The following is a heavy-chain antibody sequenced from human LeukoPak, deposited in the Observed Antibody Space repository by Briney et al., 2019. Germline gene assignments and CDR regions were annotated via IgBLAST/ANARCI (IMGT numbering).Heavy chain of an antibody. CDR2: IYTSGST. J-gene: IGHJ4*02. CDR1: GDSISNYY. Sequence: PSETLSLTCTVSGDSISNYYWSWIRQPAGKGLEWIGRIYTSGSTNYNPSLKSRVTMSVDTSKIQFSLKLSSVPAADTAVYYCARVSLVRGAPDYYFDYWGQGTLVTVSS. V-gene: IGHV4-4*07. CDR3: ARVSLVRGAPDYYFDY. D-gene: IGHD3-10*01.